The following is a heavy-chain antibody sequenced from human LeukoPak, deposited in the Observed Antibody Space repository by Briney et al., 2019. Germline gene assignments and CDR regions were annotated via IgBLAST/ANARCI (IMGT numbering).Heavy chain of an antibody. V-gene: IGHV1-69*13. CDR1: GGTFSSYA. CDR2: IIPIFGTA. J-gene: IGHJ4*02. Sequence: SVKVSCTASGGTFSSYAISWVRQAPGQGLEWMGGIIPIFGTANYAQKFQGRVTITADESTSTAYMELSSLRSEDTAVYYCARDREGRATYYYDSSGYSYYFDYWGQGTLVTVSS. CDR3: ARDREGRATYYYDSSGYSYYFDY. D-gene: IGHD3-22*01.